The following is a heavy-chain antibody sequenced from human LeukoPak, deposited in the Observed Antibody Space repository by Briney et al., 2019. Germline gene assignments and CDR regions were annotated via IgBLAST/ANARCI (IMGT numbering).Heavy chain of an antibody. Sequence: SETLSLTCTVSGGSISSSHWSWIRQPPGKGLEWIGNIHTSGGTNYSPSLKSRVTISADTSRNQFSLKLSSVTAADTAVFYCARGTSTVITPNYYYYYCMDVWGKGTTVTVSS. CDR3: ARGTSTVITPNYYYYYCMDV. V-gene: IGHV4-4*09. CDR2: IHTSGGT. J-gene: IGHJ6*03. CDR1: GGSISSSH. D-gene: IGHD4-17*01.